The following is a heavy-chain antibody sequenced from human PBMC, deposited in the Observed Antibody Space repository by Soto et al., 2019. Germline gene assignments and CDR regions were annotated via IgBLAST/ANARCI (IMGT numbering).Heavy chain of an antibody. CDR3: ARGSRYYDSSGHLDY. Sequence: QVQLQESGPGLVKPSQTLSLTCTVSGGSISSGGYYWSWIRQHPGKGLEWIGYIYYSGSTYYNPSLQSRVNISVDTSKNQFSLKMSSVTAADTAVYYCARGSRYYDSSGHLDYWGQGTLVTVSS. J-gene: IGHJ4*02. CDR1: GGSISSGGYY. V-gene: IGHV4-31*03. CDR2: IYYSGST. D-gene: IGHD3-22*01.